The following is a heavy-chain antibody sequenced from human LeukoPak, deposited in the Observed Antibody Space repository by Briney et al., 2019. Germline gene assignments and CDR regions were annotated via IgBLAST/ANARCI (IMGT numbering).Heavy chain of an antibody. CDR3: AGLTYYDFWSGYFSEYWFDP. J-gene: IGHJ5*02. CDR1: GGSVSSGSYY. V-gene: IGHV4-61*01. D-gene: IGHD3-3*01. CDR2: IYYSGST. Sequence: PSETLSLTCTVSGGSVSSGSYYWSWIRQPPGKGLEWIGYIYYSGSTYYNPSLKSRVTISVDTSKNQFSLKLSSVTAADTAVYYCAGLTYYDFWSGYFSEYWFDPWGQGTLVTVSS.